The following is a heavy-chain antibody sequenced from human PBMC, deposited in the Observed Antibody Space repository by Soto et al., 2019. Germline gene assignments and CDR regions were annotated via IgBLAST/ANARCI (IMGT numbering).Heavy chain of an antibody. CDR2: IYYSGST. J-gene: IGHJ3*02. D-gene: IGHD3-3*01. CDR3: ARDRADYDFWSGTRGAFDI. CDR1: GDSISSGGYY. V-gene: IGHV4-31*03. Sequence: SETRSLTCTVSGDSISSGGYYWSWIRQHPGKGLEWIGYIYYSGSTYYNPSLKSRVTISVDTSKNQFSLKLSSVTAADTAVYYCARDRADYDFWSGTRGAFDIWGQGKMVTVS.